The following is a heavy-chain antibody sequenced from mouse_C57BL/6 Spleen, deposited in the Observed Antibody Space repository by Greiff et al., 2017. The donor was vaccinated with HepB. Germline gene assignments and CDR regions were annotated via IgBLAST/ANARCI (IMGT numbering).Heavy chain of an antibody. CDR3: AREDYYGSSLGGYFDY. CDR2: ISDGGSYT. V-gene: IGHV5-4*01. CDR1: GFTFSSYA. Sequence: EVKLQESGGGLVKPGGSLKLSCAASGFTFSSYAMSWVRQTPEKRLEWVATISDGGSYTYYPDNVKGRFTISRDNAKNNLYLQMSHLKSEDTAMYYCAREDYYGSSLGGYFDYWGQGTTLTVSS. J-gene: IGHJ2*01. D-gene: IGHD1-1*01.